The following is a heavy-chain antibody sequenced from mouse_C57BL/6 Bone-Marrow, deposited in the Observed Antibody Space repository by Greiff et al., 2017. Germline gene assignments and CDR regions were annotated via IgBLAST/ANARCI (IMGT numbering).Heavy chain of an antibody. J-gene: IGHJ3*01. CDR3: ARSKNWDSGFAY. CDR1: GYAFTNYL. D-gene: IGHD4-1*01. CDR2: INPGSGGT. V-gene: IGHV1-54*01. Sequence: VHLVESGAELVRPGTSVKVSCKASGYAFTNYLIEWVKQRPGQGLEWIGVINPGSGGTNYNEKFKGKATLTADKSSSTAYMQLSSLTSADSAVYFCARSKNWDSGFAYWGQGTLVTVSA.